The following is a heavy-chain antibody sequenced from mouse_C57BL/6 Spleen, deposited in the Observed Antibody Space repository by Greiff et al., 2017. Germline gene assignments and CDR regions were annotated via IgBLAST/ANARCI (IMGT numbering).Heavy chain of an antibody. CDR3: ASYGGSYLYAMDY. J-gene: IGHJ4*01. D-gene: IGHD1-1*01. CDR2: INPSNGGT. CDR1: GYTFTSYW. Sequence: QVQLQQSGTELVKPGASVKLSCKASGYTFTSYWMHWVKQRPGQGLEWIGNINPSNGGTNYNEKFKNKATLTVDKSSSTAYMQLSSLTSEDSAVYYYASYGGSYLYAMDYWGQGTSVTVAS. V-gene: IGHV1-53*01.